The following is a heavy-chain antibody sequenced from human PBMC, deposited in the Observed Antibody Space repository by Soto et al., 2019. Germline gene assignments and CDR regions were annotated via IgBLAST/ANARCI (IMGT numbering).Heavy chain of an antibody. D-gene: IGHD3-10*01. CDR3: ARGQGLGELLTDF. CDR2: ITSTANTI. CDR1: GCTFSSYS. J-gene: IGHJ4*02. V-gene: IGHV3-48*04. Sequence: PGGSLRLSCAASGCTFSSYSMIWVRQAPGKGLEWLSYITSTANTIYYADSVKGRFTISRDNAQNTLYLQINSLRAEDTAVYYCARGQGLGELLTDFWGQGALVTVS.